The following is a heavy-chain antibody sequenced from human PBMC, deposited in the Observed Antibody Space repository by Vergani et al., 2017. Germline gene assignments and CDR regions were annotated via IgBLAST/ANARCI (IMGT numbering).Heavy chain of an antibody. CDR2: IYYSGST. CDR3: ARVDSGYYYYTDGGRWFDP. CDR1: GGSISSGGYY. J-gene: IGHJ5*02. V-gene: IGHV4-31*03. Sequence: QVQLQESGPGLVKPSQTLSLTCTVSGGSISSGGYYWSWIRQHPGKGLEWIGYIYYSGSTYYNPSLKSRVTISVDTSKNQFSLKLSSVTAADTAVYYCARVDSGYYYYTDGGRWFDPGGQGTLVTVSS. D-gene: IGHD3-22*01.